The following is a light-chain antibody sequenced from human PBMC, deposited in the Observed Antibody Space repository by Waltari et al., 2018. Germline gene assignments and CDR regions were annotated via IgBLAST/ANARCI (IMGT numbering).Light chain of an antibody. J-gene: IGKJ1*01. CDR2: GAS. Sequence: EIVLTQSPGTLSLSPGDRAILSCRARQSVSKYLAWYQQKPGQAPRLLIYGASSRATGIPDRFSGSGSGTDFSLTISSLEPEDFAVYYCQHYVSLPATFGQGTKVEIE. V-gene: IGKV3-20*01. CDR3: QHYVSLPAT. CDR1: QSVSKY.